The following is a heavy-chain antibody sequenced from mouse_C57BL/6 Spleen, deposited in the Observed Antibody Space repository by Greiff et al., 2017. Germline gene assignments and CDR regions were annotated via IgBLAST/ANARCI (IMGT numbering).Heavy chain of an antibody. V-gene: IGHV1-82*01. J-gene: IGHJ2*01. CDR3: ARSPYERGFDY. CDR1: GYAFSSSW. CDR2: IYPGDGDT. Sequence: VQRVESGPELVKPGASVKISCKASGYAFSSSWMNWVKQRPGKGLEWIGRIYPGDGDTNYNGKFKGKATLTADKSSSTAYMQLSSLTSEDSAVYFCARSPYERGFDYWGQGTTLTVSS. D-gene: IGHD2-3*01.